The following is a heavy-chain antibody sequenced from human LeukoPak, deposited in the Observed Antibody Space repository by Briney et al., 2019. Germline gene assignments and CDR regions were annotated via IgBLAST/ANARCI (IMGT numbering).Heavy chain of an antibody. CDR3: VRPGTSGTEGLEY. V-gene: IGHV4-39*01. CDR1: GGYISSSSYY. Sequence: PSETLSLNCTVSGGYISSSSYYWGWLRQTPGKGLEWIGSIYKSGNSYHNPSLKSRVAISIDTSKNQFSLKVTSVTVADTAVYYCVRPGTSGTEGLEYWGQGTLVTVSS. CDR2: IYKSGNS. D-gene: IGHD1-26*01. J-gene: IGHJ4*02.